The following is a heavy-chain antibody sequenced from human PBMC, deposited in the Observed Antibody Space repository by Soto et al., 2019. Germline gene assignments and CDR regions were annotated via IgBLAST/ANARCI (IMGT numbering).Heavy chain of an antibody. CDR1: GFTFSSYA. J-gene: IGHJ4*02. D-gene: IGHD6-6*01. CDR3: AKDSTRYSSSSAD. Sequence: EVQLLESGGGLVQPGGSLRLSCAASGFTFSSYAMSWVRQAPGKGLEWVSAISGSGGSTYYADSVKGRFTISRDNSKNTLDLQMNSLRAEDTAVFYCAKDSTRYSSSSADWGQGTLVTVSS. CDR2: ISGSGGST. V-gene: IGHV3-23*01.